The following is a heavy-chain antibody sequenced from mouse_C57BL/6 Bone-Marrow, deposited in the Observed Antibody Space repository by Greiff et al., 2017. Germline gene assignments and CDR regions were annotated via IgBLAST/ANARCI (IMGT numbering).Heavy chain of an antibody. CDR2: IWSGGST. CDR1: GFSLTSYG. V-gene: IGHV2-2*01. CDR3: ARLRWLRDAMDY. J-gene: IGHJ4*01. Sequence: VQLQQSGPGLVQPSQSLSITCTVSGFSLTSYGVHWVRQSPGKGLEWLGVIWSGGSTDYNAAFISRLSISKDNSKSQVFFKMNSLQADDTAIYYCARLRWLRDAMDYWGQGPQSPSPQ. D-gene: IGHD2-3*01.